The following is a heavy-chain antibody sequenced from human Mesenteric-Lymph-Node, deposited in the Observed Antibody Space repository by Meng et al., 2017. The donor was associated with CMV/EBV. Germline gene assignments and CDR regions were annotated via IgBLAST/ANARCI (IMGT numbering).Heavy chain of an antibody. D-gene: IGHD3-10*01. V-gene: IGHV4-4*02. J-gene: IGHJ4*02. CDR2: LYHRGST. CDR3: ARVPRGSGYLNY. Sequence: CAVSRGSILSDHSWSWFRQPPMKGLSWVQDLYHRGSTDLSPSLKSQVTISVGKSKNQFSLKMTSVTAADTAVYYCARVPRGSGYLNYWGQGTLVTVSS. CDR1: RGSILSDHS.